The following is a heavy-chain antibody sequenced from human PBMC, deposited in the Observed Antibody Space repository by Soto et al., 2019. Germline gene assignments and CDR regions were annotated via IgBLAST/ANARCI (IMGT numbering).Heavy chain of an antibody. J-gene: IGHJ5*02. CDR1: GYTFTDYY. Sequence: ASVKVSCKASGYTFTDYYIHWVRQAPGQGLEWMGWINPKSGDTTYAQKFQAWVTMTRDTSINTAYLELGSLGPDDTAMFYCARGAPFDWLPRGRGWFDPWGQGTLVTVSS. CDR3: ARGAPFDWLPRGRGWFDP. V-gene: IGHV1-2*04. D-gene: IGHD3-9*01. CDR2: INPKSGDT.